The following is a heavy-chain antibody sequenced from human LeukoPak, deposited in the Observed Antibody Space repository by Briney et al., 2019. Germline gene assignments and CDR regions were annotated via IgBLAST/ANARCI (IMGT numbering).Heavy chain of an antibody. V-gene: IGHV3-9*01. CDR2: ISWNSGSI. Sequence: GGSLRLSCAASGFTFDDYAMHWVRQAPGKGLEWVSGISWNSGSIGYADSVKGRFTISRDNAKNSLYLQMNRLRAEDTALYYCAKARVRYFDGFDYWGQGTLVTVSS. J-gene: IGHJ4*02. CDR3: AKARVRYFDGFDY. D-gene: IGHD3-9*01. CDR1: GFTFDDYA.